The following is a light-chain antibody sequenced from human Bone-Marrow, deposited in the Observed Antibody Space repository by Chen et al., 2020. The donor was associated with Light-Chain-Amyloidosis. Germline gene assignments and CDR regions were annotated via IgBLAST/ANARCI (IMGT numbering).Light chain of an antibody. CDR2: RDT. J-gene: IGLJ2*01. CDR1: DLPTEY. CDR3: QSADSSGTYEVI. V-gene: IGLV3-25*03. Sequence: SYELTQPPSVSVSPGQTARLTCSGDDLPTEYAYWYQQKPGLAPVLVIHRDTERPSGISERFSGSSSGTTATLTISGVQAEDEADYHCQSADSSGTYEVIFGGGTKLTVL.